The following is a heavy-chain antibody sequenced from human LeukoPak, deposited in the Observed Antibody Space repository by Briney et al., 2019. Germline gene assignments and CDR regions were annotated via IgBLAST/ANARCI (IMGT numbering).Heavy chain of an antibody. CDR3: ARAVLLWFGENYYMDV. J-gene: IGHJ6*03. CDR1: GYTFTSYD. V-gene: IGHV1-8*03. CDR2: MNPNSGNT. D-gene: IGHD3-10*01. Sequence: ASVKVSCKASGYTFTSYDINWVRQATGQGLEWMGWMNPNSGNTGYAQKFQGRVTITRNTSISTAYMELSSLRSEDTAVYYCARAVLLWFGENYYMDVWGKGTTVTASS.